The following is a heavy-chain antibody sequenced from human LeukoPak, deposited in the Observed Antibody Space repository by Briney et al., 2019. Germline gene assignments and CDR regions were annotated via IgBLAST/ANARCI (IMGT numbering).Heavy chain of an antibody. D-gene: IGHD6-13*01. CDR1: GGSISNYY. CDR2: IHSSGRT. Sequence: KPSETLSLACTVSGGSISNYYWVWIRQPPGKGLEWIGYIHSSGRTNYNPSLKSRVIISVDTSNNQFSLKLSSVTAADTAVYYCARVPIGAAGKNWFDPWGQGTLVTVSS. CDR3: ARVPIGAAGKNWFDP. V-gene: IGHV4-59*08. J-gene: IGHJ5*02.